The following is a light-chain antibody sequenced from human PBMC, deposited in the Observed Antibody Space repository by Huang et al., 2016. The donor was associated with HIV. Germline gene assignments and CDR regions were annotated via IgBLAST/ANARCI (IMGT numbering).Light chain of an antibody. J-gene: IGKJ2*01. CDR3: QQYSIPPYA. CDR1: QGISYY. V-gene: IGKV1-27*01. Sequence: DIQMTQSPSFMSASVGDRVTITCRASQGISYYLAWYQQKPGKAPKLLISGASTLESGGPSRFSGGGSGTDFRLTLSSLQPEDGATYYCQQYSIPPYAFGQGTKL. CDR2: GAS.